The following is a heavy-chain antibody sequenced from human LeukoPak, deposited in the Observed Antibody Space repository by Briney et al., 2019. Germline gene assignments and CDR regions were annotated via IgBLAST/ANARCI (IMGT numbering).Heavy chain of an antibody. CDR2: ISYDGSNK. J-gene: IGHJ6*03. CDR3: ARDNSGYDYEYRNGYYYYMDV. Sequence: PGRSLRLSCAASGFTFSSYAMHWVRQAPGKGLEWVAVISYDGSNKYYADSVKGRFTISRDNSKNTLYLQMNSLRAEDTAVYYCARDNSGYDYEYRNGYYYYMDVWGQGTMVTVSS. CDR1: GFTFSSYA. V-gene: IGHV3-30*04. D-gene: IGHD5-12*01.